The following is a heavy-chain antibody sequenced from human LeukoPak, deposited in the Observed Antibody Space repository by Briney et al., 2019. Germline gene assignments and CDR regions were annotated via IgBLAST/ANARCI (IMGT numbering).Heavy chain of an antibody. D-gene: IGHD3-22*01. J-gene: IGHJ4*02. V-gene: IGHV4-34*01. Sequence: PSETLSLTCAVYGGSFSGYYWSWIRQPPGKGLEWIGEINHSGSTNYNPSLKSRVTISVDTSKTQFSRKMSSVTAADTAVYYCARESDDYDSSGYPGGNWGQGSLVTVSS. CDR1: GGSFSGYY. CDR3: ARESDDYDSSGYPGGN. CDR2: INHSGST.